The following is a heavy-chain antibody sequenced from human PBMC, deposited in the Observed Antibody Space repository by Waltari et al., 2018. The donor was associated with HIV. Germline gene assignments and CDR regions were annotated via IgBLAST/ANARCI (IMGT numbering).Heavy chain of an antibody. CDR3: ARALDYYGSGSYSTDALDI. CDR1: GFTFSTYS. CDR2: ISSDGNKK. V-gene: IGHV3-30*01. Sequence: QVQLVESGGGVVQPGRSLRLSCAASGFTFSTYSMNWVRQAPGKGREWVSVISSDGNKKYYADSVRGRFTISRDSSKNTLFLQMNSLRAEDTAVYYCARALDYYGSGSYSTDALDIWGQGTMVTVSS. J-gene: IGHJ3*02. D-gene: IGHD3-10*01.